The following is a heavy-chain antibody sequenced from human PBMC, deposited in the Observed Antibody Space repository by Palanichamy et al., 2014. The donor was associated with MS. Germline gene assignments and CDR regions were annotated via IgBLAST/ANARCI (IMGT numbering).Heavy chain of an antibody. D-gene: IGHD2-15*01. CDR1: GFSFNNYA. CDR3: ARLSRGEQCTGDSCYPADDSKNYNYHYGMDV. V-gene: IGHV3-23*01. CDR2: LSGNGART. J-gene: IGHJ6*02. Sequence: AQMLESGGGLVEPGGSLRLSCATSGFSFNNYAMSWVRQAPGKGLDWVAALSGNGARTYYADSVRGRFTISRDKSKSMLFLQMDSLTADDTAVYFCARLSRGEQCTGDSCYPADDSKNYNYHYGMDVWGQGTTVTVSS.